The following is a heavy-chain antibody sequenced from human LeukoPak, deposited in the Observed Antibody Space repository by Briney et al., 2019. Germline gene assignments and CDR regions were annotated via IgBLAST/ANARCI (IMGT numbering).Heavy chain of an antibody. CDR1: GGSISSSSYY. J-gene: IGHJ4*02. Sequence: PSETLSPTCTVSGGSISSSSYYWGWIRQPPGKGLEWIGSIYYSGSTYYNPSLKSRVTISVDTSKNQFSLKLSSVTAADTAVYYCARTRGVIGWYWGRGTLVTVSS. CDR3: ARTRGVIGWY. V-gene: IGHV4-39*07. CDR2: IYYSGST. D-gene: IGHD3-10*01.